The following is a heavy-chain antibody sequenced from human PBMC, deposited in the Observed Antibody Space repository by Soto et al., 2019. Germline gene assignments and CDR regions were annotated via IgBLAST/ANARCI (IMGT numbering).Heavy chain of an antibody. Sequence: GGSLRLSCAASGFTFSSYGMHWVRQAPGKGLEWVAVISYDGSNKYYADSVKGRFTISRDNSKNTLYLQMNSLRAEDTAVYYCAGYCSSTSCQVEFDYWGQGTLVTVSS. J-gene: IGHJ4*02. CDR1: GFTFSSYG. D-gene: IGHD2-2*01. CDR2: ISYDGSNK. V-gene: IGHV3-30*03. CDR3: AGYCSSTSCQVEFDY.